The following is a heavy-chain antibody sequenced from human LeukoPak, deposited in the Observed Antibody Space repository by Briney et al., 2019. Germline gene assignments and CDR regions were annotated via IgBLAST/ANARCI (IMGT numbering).Heavy chain of an antibody. J-gene: IGHJ5*02. CDR3: ARAGGGWYADDNWFDP. V-gene: IGHV1-69*13. D-gene: IGHD6-19*01. CDR2: IIPIFGTA. CDR1: GGTFSSYA. Sequence: ASVKVSCKASGGTFSSYAISWVRQAPGQGLEWVGGIIPIFGTANYAQKFQGRVTITADESTSTAYMELSSLRSEDTAVYYCARAGGGWYADDNWFDPWGQGTRVTVSS.